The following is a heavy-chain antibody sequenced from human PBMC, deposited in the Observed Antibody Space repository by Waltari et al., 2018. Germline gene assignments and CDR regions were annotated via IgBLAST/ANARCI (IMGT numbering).Heavy chain of an antibody. D-gene: IGHD6-6*01. CDR2: IYHSGST. J-gene: IGHJ4*02. CDR3: ARSIAAPWGYFDY. Sequence: QVQLQESGPGLVKPSETLSLTCTVSGYSISSGYYWGWIRQPPGKGLEWIGSIYHSGSTYYNPSLKSRVTISVDTSKNQFSLKLSSVTAADTAVYYCARSIAAPWGYFDYWGQGTLVTVSS. CDR1: GYSISSGYY. V-gene: IGHV4-38-2*02.